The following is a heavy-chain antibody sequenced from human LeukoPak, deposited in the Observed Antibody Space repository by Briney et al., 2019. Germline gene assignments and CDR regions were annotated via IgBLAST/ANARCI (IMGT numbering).Heavy chain of an antibody. J-gene: IGHJ4*02. CDR3: AGYGAYPY. Sequence: GGSLRLSCAASGFTVNTYDMHWVRQAPGEGPEWIAYFGISGTIYDADSVGGRFTISRDNAKNSLFLQMNSLRVDDTGIYYCAGYGAYPYWGQGTPVTVSS. D-gene: IGHD4-17*01. CDR1: GFTVNTYD. CDR2: FGISGTI. V-gene: IGHV3-48*01.